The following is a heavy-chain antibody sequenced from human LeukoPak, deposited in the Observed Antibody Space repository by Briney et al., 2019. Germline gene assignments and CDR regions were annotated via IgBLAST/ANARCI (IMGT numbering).Heavy chain of an antibody. D-gene: IGHD1-26*01. J-gene: IGHJ4*02. CDR1: GFTFTSYA. Sequence: GGSLRLSCAASGFTFTSYAMSWVRQAPEKGLEWVATISSSGVKTNYVDSVKGRFTISRDNSKDTLYLQINSLRAEDTAVYYCAKDRLVGAIDWGQGTLVTVSS. CDR3: AKDRLVGAID. V-gene: IGHV3-23*01. CDR2: ISSSGVKT.